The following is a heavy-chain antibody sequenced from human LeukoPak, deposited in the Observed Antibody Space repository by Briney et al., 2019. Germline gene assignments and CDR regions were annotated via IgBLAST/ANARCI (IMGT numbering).Heavy chain of an antibody. CDR2: IHVDANEI. CDR3: AKGHLDNWYYFDY. CDR1: GFTFSDEG. V-gene: IGHV3-30*02. Sequence: GGSLRLSCAASGFTFSDEGMHWVRQAPGKGLEWVSFIHVDANEIYYADSVKGRFTISRDSSKNTPYLQMSSLRAEDTAVYYCAKGHLDNWYYFDYWGQGTLVTVSS. J-gene: IGHJ4*02. D-gene: IGHD1-1*01.